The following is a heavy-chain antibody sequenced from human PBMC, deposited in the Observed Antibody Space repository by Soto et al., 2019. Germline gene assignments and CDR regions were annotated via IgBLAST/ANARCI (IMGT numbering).Heavy chain of an antibody. Sequence: RGSLRLSCTGSGFYFVDYYIICSRHSPGKWLEWVSYIDSGDGTTYYTDSVKGRFTISRDNAKKTVYLQMSSLRVEDTALYYCVRPYYSSSWFPFDRWGQGTLVTVSS. CDR2: IDSGDGTT. D-gene: IGHD6-13*01. CDR1: GFYFVDYY. V-gene: IGHV3-11*01. CDR3: VRPYYSSSWFPFDR. J-gene: IGHJ4*02.